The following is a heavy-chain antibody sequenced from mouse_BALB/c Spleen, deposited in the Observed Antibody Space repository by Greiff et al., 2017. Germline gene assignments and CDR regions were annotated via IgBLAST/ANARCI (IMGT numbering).Heavy chain of an antibody. J-gene: IGHJ2*01. CDR1: GFTFSSYA. CDR2: ISSGGST. CDR3: ARGEVRSWDY. D-gene: IGHD2-14*01. Sequence: EVKVVESGGGLVKPGGSLKLSCAASGFTFSSYAMSWVRQTPEKRLEWVASISSGGSTYYPDSVKGRFTISRDNARNILYLQMSSLRSEDTAMYYCARGEVRSWDYWGQGTTLTVSS. V-gene: IGHV5-6-5*01.